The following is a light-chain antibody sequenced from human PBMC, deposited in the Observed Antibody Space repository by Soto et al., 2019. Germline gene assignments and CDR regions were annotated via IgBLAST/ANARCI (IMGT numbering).Light chain of an antibody. CDR2: YAS. J-gene: IGKJ2*01. Sequence: EMVMTQSPATLSVSPGERATLSCRASQNLSRNLAWYQQQPGQAPRLLIFYASTRATGIPARFSGSGSGTEFTLTISSLQSEDFAVYYCQQYDKCPHTFGQGTKLEIK. CDR1: QNLSRN. V-gene: IGKV3-15*01. CDR3: QQYDKCPHT.